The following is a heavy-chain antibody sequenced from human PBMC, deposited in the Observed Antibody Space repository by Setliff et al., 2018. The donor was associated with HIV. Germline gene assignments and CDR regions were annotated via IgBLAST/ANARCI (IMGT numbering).Heavy chain of an antibody. Sequence: SVKVSCKASGGTFSSFAISWVRQAPGQGLEWLGRIIPIFGTPNYAQKFQGRVTITADKFTTTAYMELSSLRSDDTAVYYCARGHSSSTNWFFDLWGRGTLVTVSS. CDR1: GGTFSSFA. CDR3: ARGHSSSTNWFFDL. CDR2: IIPIFGTP. J-gene: IGHJ2*01. D-gene: IGHD6-6*01. V-gene: IGHV1-69*06.